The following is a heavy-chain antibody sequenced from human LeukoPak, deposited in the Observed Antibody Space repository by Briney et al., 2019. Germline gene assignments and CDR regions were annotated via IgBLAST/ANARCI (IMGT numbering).Heavy chain of an antibody. J-gene: IGHJ4*02. V-gene: IGHV4-39*07. Sequence: SETLSLTCTVSGDSISSSRYYWGWIRQPPGKGLEWIGEINHSGSTNYNPSLKSRVTISVDTSKNQFSLKLTSVTAADTAVYCCAREDLAAAGLDYWGQGTLVTVSS. CDR3: AREDLAAAGLDY. CDR1: GDSISSSRYY. CDR2: INHSGST. D-gene: IGHD6-13*01.